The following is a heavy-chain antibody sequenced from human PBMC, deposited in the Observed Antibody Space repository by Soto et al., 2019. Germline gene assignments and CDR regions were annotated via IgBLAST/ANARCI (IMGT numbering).Heavy chain of an antibody. D-gene: IGHD3-10*01. Sequence: QAQLVESGGGVVQPGRPLRLSGAASGCTFSSYAMHWVRQAQGTGLQWVAVISYDGSNQYYLDDVQGRFTIFRDNFENTLYLQMDSLTTADTALYYGAKDRGYFSSGSTSFGMDVWGQRTTVDVSA. CDR3: AKDRGYFSSGSTSFGMDV. J-gene: IGHJ6*01. V-gene: IGHV3-30*18. CDR2: ISYDGSNQ. CDR1: GCTFSSYA.